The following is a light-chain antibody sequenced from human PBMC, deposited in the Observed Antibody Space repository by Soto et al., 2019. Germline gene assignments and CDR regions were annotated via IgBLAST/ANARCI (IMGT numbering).Light chain of an antibody. CDR3: KHYNSYSEA. Sequence: DSQMTQAPSTLSASVGDSVTITCRASQSFNTWLAWYQPKPGKDPNLLIYAESSFQSGVPSRFSGSGSGTDFTLTISSLQPDDFATYYCKHYNSYSEAFGQGTKVDIK. J-gene: IGKJ1*01. CDR2: AES. V-gene: IGKV1-5*01. CDR1: QSFNTW.